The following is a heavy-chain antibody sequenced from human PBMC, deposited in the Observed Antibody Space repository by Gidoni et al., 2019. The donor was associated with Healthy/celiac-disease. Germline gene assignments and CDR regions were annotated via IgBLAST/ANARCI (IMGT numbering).Heavy chain of an antibody. CDR3: RAYCGGDCYSGVHGSDY. CDR1: GGSFSGYY. D-gene: IGHD2-21*02. Sequence: QVQLQQWGAGLLKPSETLSLTCAVYGGSFSGYYWSWIRQPPGKGLEWIGEINHSGSTNYNPSLKSRVTISVDTSKNQFSLKLSSVTAADTAVYYCRAYCGGDCYSGVHGSDYWGQGTLVTVSS. J-gene: IGHJ4*02. V-gene: IGHV4-34*01. CDR2: INHSGST.